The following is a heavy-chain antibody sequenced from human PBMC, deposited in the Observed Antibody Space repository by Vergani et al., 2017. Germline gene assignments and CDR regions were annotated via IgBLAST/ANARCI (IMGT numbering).Heavy chain of an antibody. CDR1: EFTFSHFA. Sequence: EVHLLESGGGLVQPGGSLRLSCAGSEFTFSHFAMSWVRQAPEKGLEWVSVISDGGGSTYYADSVKGRFTISRDNSRNTLYLQMNSLRAEDTAVYYCGIAAAGTYYYYYMDVWGKGTTVTVSS. V-gene: IGHV3-23*01. CDR2: ISDGGGST. CDR3: GIAAAGTYYYYYMDV. J-gene: IGHJ6*03. D-gene: IGHD6-13*01.